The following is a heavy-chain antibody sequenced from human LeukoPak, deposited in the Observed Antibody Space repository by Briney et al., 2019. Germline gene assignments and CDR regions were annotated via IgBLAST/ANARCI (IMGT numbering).Heavy chain of an antibody. CDR1: GGSISSYY. V-gene: IGHV4-59*01. D-gene: IGHD6-19*01. CDR2: IYYSGST. CDR3: ARGVAVAPVY. J-gene: IGHJ4*02. Sequence: SETLSLTCTVSGGSISSYYWSWIRQPPGKGLEWIGYIYYSGSTNYNPSLKSRVTISVDTSKNQFSLKLSSVTAADTAVYYCARGVAVAPVYWGQGTLATVSS.